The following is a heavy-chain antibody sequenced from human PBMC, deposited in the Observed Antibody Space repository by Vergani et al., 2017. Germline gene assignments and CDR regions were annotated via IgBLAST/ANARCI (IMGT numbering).Heavy chain of an antibody. V-gene: IGHV3-23*01. D-gene: IGHD6-6*01. CDR2: ITNNGDST. CDR1: GFTFGSYA. CDR3: RSSSDGYSYSYHMDV. Sequence: EVQLLESGGGLVQRGGSLRLSCAASGFTFGSYAMSWVRQAPGEGLLWVAAITNNGDSTYYAESVKGRFTISRNNFKNTLYLQMNSLRAEDTAVYYCRSSSDGYSYSYHMDVWGKGTTVTVSS. J-gene: IGHJ6*03.